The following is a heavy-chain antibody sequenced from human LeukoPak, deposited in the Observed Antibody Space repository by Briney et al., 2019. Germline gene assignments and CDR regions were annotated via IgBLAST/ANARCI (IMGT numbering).Heavy chain of an antibody. J-gene: IGHJ5*02. Sequence: PSETLSLTCTVSGGSISSYYWSWIRQPPGKGLEWIGYIYYSGSTNYNPSLKSRVTISVDTSKNQFSLKLSSVTAADTAVYYCARDNDLNWFDPWGQGTLVTVSS. CDR2: IYYSGST. CDR3: ARDNDLNWFDP. V-gene: IGHV4-59*01. CDR1: GGSISSYY. D-gene: IGHD1-1*01.